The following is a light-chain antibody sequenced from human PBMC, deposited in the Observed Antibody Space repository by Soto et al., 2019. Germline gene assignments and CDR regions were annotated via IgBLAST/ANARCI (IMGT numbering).Light chain of an antibody. CDR2: EVT. CDR1: SSDLGGHFH. V-gene: IGLV2-8*01. Sequence: QSELTQPPSASGSPGQSVTISCTGTSSDLGGHFHVSWYQQHPGKAPKLLIYEVTKRPSGVPDRFSGSKSGNTASLTVSGLLAEDEADYYCSSYGDSNKYVFGTGTKLTVL. J-gene: IGLJ1*01. CDR3: SSYGDSNKYV.